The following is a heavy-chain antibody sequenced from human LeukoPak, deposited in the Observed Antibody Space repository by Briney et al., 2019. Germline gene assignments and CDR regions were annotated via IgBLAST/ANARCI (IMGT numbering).Heavy chain of an antibody. V-gene: IGHV1-2*02. J-gene: IGHJ5*02. CDR1: GYTFTGYY. CDR3: ATESFNYDFWSGSPHNNWFDP. D-gene: IGHD3-3*01. CDR2: INPNSGGT. Sequence: VASVKVSFKASGYTFTGYYMHWVRQAPGQGLEWMGWINPNSGGTNYAQKFQGRVTMTRDTSISTAYMELSRLRSDDTAVYYCATESFNYDFWSGSPHNNWFDPWGQGTLVTVSS.